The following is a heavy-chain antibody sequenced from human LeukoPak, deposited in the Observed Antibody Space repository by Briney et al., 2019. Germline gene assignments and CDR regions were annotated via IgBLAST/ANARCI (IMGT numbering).Heavy chain of an antibody. D-gene: IGHD5-12*01. CDR3: AREGYSGYDFPE. CDR1: GGSISSYY. Sequence: SETLSLTCTVSGGSISSYYWSWIRQPPGKGLEWIGYIYYSGGTNYNPSLKSRVTISVDTSKNQFSLKLSSVTAADTAVYYCAREGYSGYDFPEWGQGTLVTVSS. CDR2: IYYSGGT. V-gene: IGHV4-59*01. J-gene: IGHJ4*02.